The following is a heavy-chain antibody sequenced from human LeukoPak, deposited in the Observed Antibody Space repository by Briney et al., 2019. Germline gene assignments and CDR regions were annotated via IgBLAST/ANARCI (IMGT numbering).Heavy chain of an antibody. CDR2: ISGSGGST. Sequence: GGSLRLSCAASGFTFSSYAMSWVRQAPGKGLEWVSAISGSGGSTYYADSVKGRFTISRDNSKNTLFLQMNSLRSEDTAIYYCAKDRLWFGESVYGMDVWGQGTTVTVSS. CDR3: AKDRLWFGESVYGMDV. J-gene: IGHJ6*02. D-gene: IGHD3-10*01. V-gene: IGHV3-23*01. CDR1: GFTFSSYA.